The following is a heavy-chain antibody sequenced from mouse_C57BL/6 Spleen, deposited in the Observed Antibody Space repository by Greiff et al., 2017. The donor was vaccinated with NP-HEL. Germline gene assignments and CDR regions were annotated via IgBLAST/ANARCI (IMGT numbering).Heavy chain of an antibody. J-gene: IGHJ2*01. D-gene: IGHD2-10*01. V-gene: IGHV1-42*01. CDR3: ARPTRGDYFDY. CDR1: GYSFTGYY. Sequence: VHVKQSGPELVKPGASVKISCKASGYSFTGYYMNWVKQSPEKSLEWIGEINPSTGGTTYNQKFKAKATLTVDKSSSTAYMQLKSLTSEDSAVYYCARPTRGDYFDYWGQGTTLTVSS. CDR2: INPSTGGT.